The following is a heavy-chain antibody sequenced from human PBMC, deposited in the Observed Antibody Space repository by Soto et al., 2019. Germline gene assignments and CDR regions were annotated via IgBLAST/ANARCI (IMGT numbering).Heavy chain of an antibody. CDR1: GGSISSSNW. CDR2: IYHSGST. J-gene: IGHJ6*02. CDR3: ARVPAYYDILTGYYPSDYYGMDV. Sequence: SETLSLTCAVSGGSISSSNWWSWVRQPPGKGLEWIGEIYHSGSTNYNPSLKSRVTVSVDKSKNQFSLKLSSVTAADTAVYYCARVPAYYDILTGYYPSDYYGMDVWGQGTTVTVSS. V-gene: IGHV4-4*02. D-gene: IGHD3-9*01.